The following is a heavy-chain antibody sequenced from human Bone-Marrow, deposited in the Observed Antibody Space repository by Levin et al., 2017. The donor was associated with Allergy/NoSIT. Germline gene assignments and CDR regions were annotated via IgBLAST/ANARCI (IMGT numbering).Heavy chain of an antibody. CDR1: GYTFTDDY. CDR3: ARGPYYHISKMDS. D-gene: IGHD3-9*01. J-gene: IGHJ5*01. Sequence: PLASVKVSCKASGYTFTDDYFHWVRQVPGQGLEWMGWINPKTGGTNYARHFQARVTMTSDTSISTAYMELTGLTSDDTAVYYCARGPYYHISKMDSWGQGTLVTVSS. CDR2: INPKTGGT. V-gene: IGHV1-2*02.